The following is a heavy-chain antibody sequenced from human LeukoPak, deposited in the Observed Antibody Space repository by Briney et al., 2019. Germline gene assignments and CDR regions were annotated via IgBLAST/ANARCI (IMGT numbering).Heavy chain of an antibody. J-gene: IGHJ4*02. D-gene: IGHD2-8*01. Sequence: RPGGSLRLSCAASGFTFSSYVMHWVRQAPGKGLEWVALISYDGSNKYYADSVKGRFTISRDNSKNTVYLQMNSLRAEDTAVYYCANEGPNFDYWGQGTLVTVSS. CDR3: ANEGPNFDY. CDR2: ISYDGSNK. CDR1: GFTFSSYV. V-gene: IGHV3-30-3*02.